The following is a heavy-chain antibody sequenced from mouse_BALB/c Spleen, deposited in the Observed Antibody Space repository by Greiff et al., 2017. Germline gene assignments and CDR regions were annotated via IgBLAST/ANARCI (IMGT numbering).Heavy chain of an antibody. CDR2: IRNKANGYTT. CDR3: AGSSWYFDV. V-gene: IGHV7-3*02. CDR1: GFTFTDYY. D-gene: IGHD1-1*01. Sequence: EVKLMESGGGLVQPGGSLRLSCATSGFTFTDYYMSWVRQPPGKALEWLGFIRNKANGYTTEYSASVKGRFTISRDNSQSILYLQMNTLRAEDSATYYCAGSSWYFDVWGAGTTVTVSS. J-gene: IGHJ1*01.